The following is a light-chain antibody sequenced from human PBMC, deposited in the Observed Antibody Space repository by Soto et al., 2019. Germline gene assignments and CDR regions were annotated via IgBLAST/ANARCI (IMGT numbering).Light chain of an antibody. CDR2: AAS. V-gene: IGKV1-27*01. J-gene: IGKJ4*01. Sequence: DIQMTQSPSSPSASVGDRVTITCRASHGISTYLAWYRQKPGKVPKLLIYAASTLQSGVPSRFSGSGSGTDFTLTISSLQPEDVATYYCQKYNSAPPDFGGGTKVEIK. CDR1: HGISTY. CDR3: QKYNSAPPD.